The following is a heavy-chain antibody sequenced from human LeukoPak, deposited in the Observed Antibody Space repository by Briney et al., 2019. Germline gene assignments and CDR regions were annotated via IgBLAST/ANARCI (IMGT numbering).Heavy chain of an antibody. D-gene: IGHD3-16*01. J-gene: IGHJ4*02. CDR1: GYTFTGYY. Sequence: ASVKVSCKASGYTFTGYYMHWVRQAPGQGLEWMGRINPNSGGTNYAQKFQGRVTMTRDTSVSTDYMELSRLRSDDTAVYYCARRKGEPNIFDFWGQGTLVTVSS. CDR3: ARRKGEPNIFDF. V-gene: IGHV1-2*06. CDR2: INPNSGGT.